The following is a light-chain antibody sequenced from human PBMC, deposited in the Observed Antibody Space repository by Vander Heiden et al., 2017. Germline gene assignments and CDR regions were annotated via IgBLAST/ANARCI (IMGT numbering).Light chain of an antibody. V-gene: IGLV3-1*01. Sequence: SYELTQPPSVSVSPGQTASITCSGDKLGDKYACWYQQKPGQSPVLLIYQDSKRPSGIPERFSGSISGKTANLTIRGTQPMEDAYYYCQAWDSSTVVFGGGTKLTVL. J-gene: IGLJ2*01. CDR1: KLGDKY. CDR2: QDS. CDR3: QAWDSSTVV.